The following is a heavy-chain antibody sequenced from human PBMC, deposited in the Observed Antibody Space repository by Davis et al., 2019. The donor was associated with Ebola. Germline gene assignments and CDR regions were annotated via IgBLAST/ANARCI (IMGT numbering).Heavy chain of an antibody. Sequence: GESLKISCAASGFTFSSYAMSWVRQAPGKGLEWVSVIYSGGSTYHADSVKGRFTISRDNSKNTLYLQMNSLRAEDTAVYYCARDGYNQYYGMDVWGQGTAVTVSS. CDR2: IYSGGST. CDR1: GFTFSSYA. J-gene: IGHJ6*02. D-gene: IGHD5-24*01. CDR3: ARDGYNQYYGMDV. V-gene: IGHV3-53*01.